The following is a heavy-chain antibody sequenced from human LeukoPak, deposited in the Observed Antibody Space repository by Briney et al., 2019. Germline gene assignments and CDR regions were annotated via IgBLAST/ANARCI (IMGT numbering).Heavy chain of an antibody. CDR3: ARVGQWLVDFHY. CDR1: GYTFTSYG. CDR2: ISAYNGNT. V-gene: IGHV1-18*04. D-gene: IGHD6-19*01. J-gene: IGHJ4*02. Sequence: GASVKVSCKASGYTFTSYGISWVRQAPGQGLEWMGWISAYNGNTNYARKLQGRVTMTTGTSTSTAYMEPGSLRSDDTAVYYCARVGQWLVDFHYWGQGTLVTVSS.